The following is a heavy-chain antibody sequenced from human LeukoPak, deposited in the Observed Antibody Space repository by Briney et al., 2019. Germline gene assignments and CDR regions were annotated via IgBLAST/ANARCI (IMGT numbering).Heavy chain of an antibody. CDR1: GGSFSGYY. J-gene: IGHJ4*02. CDR2: INHSGST. D-gene: IGHD2-2*01. CDR3: ARGHCSSTSCYPFDY. Sequence: SETLSLTCAVYGGSFSGYYWSWIRQPPGKGLEWIGEINHSGSTNYNPSLKSRVTISVDTSKNQFSLKLSSVTAADTAVYYCARGHCSSTSCYPFDYWGQGTLVTVSS. V-gene: IGHV4-34*01.